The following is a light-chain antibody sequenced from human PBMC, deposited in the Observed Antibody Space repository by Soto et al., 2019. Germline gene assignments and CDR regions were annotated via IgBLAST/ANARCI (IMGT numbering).Light chain of an antibody. CDR3: LQDHNYFWT. CDR2: GAS. CDR1: QDIRNY. V-gene: IGKV1-6*01. J-gene: IGKJ1*01. Sequence: AVQMTQSPSPLSASVGDRVTITCRASQDIRNYLSWYQHKPGKAPKLLIYGASSLQSGVPSRFAGSGSGTDFTLTISGLQPEDSASYFCLQDHNYFWTFGQGTKVEVK.